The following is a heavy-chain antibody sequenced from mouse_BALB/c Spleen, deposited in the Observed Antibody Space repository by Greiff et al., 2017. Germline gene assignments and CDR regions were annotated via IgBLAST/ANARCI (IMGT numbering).Heavy chain of an antibody. CDR3: ARGEYGNPFAY. CDR2: ISYDGSN. V-gene: IGHV3-6*02. Sequence: VQLQQSGPGLVKPSQSLSLTCSVTGYSITSGYYWNWIRQFPGNKLEWMGYISYDGSNNYNPSLKNRISITRDTSKNQFFLKLNSVTTEDTATYYCARGEYGNPFAYWGQGTLVTVSA. CDR1: GYSITSGYY. D-gene: IGHD2-10*02. J-gene: IGHJ3*01.